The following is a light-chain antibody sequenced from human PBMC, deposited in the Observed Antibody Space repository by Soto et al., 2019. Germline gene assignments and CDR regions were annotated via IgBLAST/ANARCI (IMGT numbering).Light chain of an antibody. Sequence: DIQMTQSPSTLSASVGDRVTITCRASQSIRSWLAWYQQKPGKAPKLLIYDASSLESGVPSRFSGSGSGTEFTLTISSLQPDDFATYYCQQYNSYPSLTFGPGTKVDIK. CDR2: DAS. CDR1: QSIRSW. V-gene: IGKV1-5*01. J-gene: IGKJ3*01. CDR3: QQYNSYPSLT.